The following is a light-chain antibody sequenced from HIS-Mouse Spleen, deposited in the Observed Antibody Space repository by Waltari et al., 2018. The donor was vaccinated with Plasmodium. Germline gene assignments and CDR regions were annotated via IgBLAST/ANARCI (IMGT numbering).Light chain of an antibody. CDR3: QQYGSSPPLT. CDR2: GAS. J-gene: IGKJ4*01. V-gene: IGKV3-20*01. CDR1: QSVRSSY. Sequence: EIVLTQSPGTLSLSPGERATLPCRASQSVRSSYLAWYPQKPGQAPRLLNYGASSRATGIPDRFSGSGSGTDFTLTISRLEPEDFAVYYCQQYGSSPPLTFGGGTKVEIK.